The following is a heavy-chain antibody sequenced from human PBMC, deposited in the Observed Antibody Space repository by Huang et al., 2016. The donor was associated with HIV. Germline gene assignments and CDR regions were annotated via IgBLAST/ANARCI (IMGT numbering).Heavy chain of an antibody. CDR1: GFAFSSHS. CDR2: SSDSSGTK. V-gene: IGHV3-48*02. Sequence: EVQLVESGGGLVQPGGSLRLSCAASGFAFSSHSFNWVRQAPGKGLEWLSYSSDSSGTKYYADSVKGRFSISRDNARNSLYLQMNSLRDADTAVYFCAREVSGWFRGAFDYWGQGALVTVSS. CDR3: AREVSGWFRGAFDY. J-gene: IGHJ4*02. D-gene: IGHD6-19*01.